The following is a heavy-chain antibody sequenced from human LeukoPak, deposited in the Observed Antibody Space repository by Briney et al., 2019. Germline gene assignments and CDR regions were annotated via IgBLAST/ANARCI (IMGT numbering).Heavy chain of an antibody. CDR3: GRDPNGDYVGAFEF. J-gene: IGHJ3*01. CDR1: GFMFSRFG. V-gene: IGHV3-23*01. Sequence: GGSVRLSCVGSGFMFSRFGLIWVRQAPRKGLEWVSGIHGNGETTYYGDSVKGRFTISRDNSKSTLYLQMNSLRVEDTAEYFCGRDPNGDYVGAFEFWGQGTKVAVSS. CDR2: IHGNGETT. D-gene: IGHD3-16*01.